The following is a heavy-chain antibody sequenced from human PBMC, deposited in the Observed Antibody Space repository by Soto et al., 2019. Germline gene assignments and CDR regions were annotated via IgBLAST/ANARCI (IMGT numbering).Heavy chain of an antibody. V-gene: IGHV3-30*18. D-gene: IGHD3-10*01. J-gene: IGHJ2*01. CDR3: AKDYNAGDGWYFDR. CDR1: GFTFRTHG. Sequence: QVQLVESGGGVVQPGRSLRLSCAASGFTFRTHGMNWVRQAPGKGLEWVAVISYDGSDKYYRDSVKGRFTISRDNSKNTLYLQMNSLRAEDTAVYYCAKDYNAGDGWYFDRWGRGTLVIVSS. CDR2: ISYDGSDK.